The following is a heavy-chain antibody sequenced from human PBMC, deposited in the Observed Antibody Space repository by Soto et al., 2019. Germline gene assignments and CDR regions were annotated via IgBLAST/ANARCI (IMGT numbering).Heavy chain of an antibody. CDR3: ARGEEVGAHFFDS. CDR1: GFTFSKFD. Sequence: GSLRLSCEASGFTFSKFDMHWVRQPTGKGLEWVSTIGISGDTYYAVSVKGRFTISRDNAKNSLSLQVNSLRAGDTALYFCARGEEVGAHFFDSWGQGTQVTVSS. CDR2: IGISGDT. J-gene: IGHJ4*02. D-gene: IGHD2-15*01. V-gene: IGHV3-13*04.